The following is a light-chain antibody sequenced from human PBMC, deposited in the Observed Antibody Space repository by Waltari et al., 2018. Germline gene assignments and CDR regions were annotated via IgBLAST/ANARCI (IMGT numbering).Light chain of an antibody. CDR1: SSDVGNYNL. CDR3: CSYAGSTTHVI. Sequence: QSALTQPASVSGSPGQSITISCTGTSSDVGNYNLVSWYQQHPGKAPKLMIYEVTKRPSGFSNRFSGSKSGNTASLTISVLQAEDEADYCCCSYAGSTTHVIFGGGTKLTVL. V-gene: IGLV2-23*02. CDR2: EVT. J-gene: IGLJ2*01.